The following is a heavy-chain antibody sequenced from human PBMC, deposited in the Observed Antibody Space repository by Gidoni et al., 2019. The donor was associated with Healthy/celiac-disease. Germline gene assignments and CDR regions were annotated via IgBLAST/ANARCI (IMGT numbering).Heavy chain of an antibody. CDR1: GFTFSSYW. CDR2: IKQDGSEK. V-gene: IGHV3-7*03. Sequence: EVQLVESGGGLVQPGGSLRLSCAASGFTFSSYWMSWVRQAPGKGLEWVANIKQDGSEKYYVDSVKGRFTISRDNAKNSLYLQMNSLRAEDTAVYYCARDGGDGSGSYDYYYGMDVWGQGTTVTVSS. J-gene: IGHJ6*02. CDR3: ARDGGDGSGSYDYYYGMDV. D-gene: IGHD3-10*01.